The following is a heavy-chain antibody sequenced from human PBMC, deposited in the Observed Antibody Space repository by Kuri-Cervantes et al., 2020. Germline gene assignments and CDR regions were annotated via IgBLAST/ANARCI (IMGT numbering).Heavy chain of an antibody. CDR3: ARDQRGVVVAATPIDY. CDR2: ISSSGSTI. J-gene: IGHJ4*02. V-gene: IGHV3-11*01. Sequence: GGSLRLSCAVSGGSISSGGYSWSWIRQAPGKGLEWVSYISSSGSTIYYADSVKGRFTISRDNAKNSLYLQMNSLRAEDTAVYYCARDQRGVVVAATPIDYWGQGTLVTVSS. D-gene: IGHD2-15*01. CDR1: GGSISSGGYS.